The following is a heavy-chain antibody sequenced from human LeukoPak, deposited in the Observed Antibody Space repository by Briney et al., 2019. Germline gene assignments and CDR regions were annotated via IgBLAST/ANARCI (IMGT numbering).Heavy chain of an antibody. CDR2: ISGSGGST. CDR1: GFIFSSSA. Sequence: GGSLRLSCAASGFIFSSSAMSWVRQAPGKGLEWVSAISGSGGSTYYADSVKGRFTISRDNSKNTLYLQMNSLRAEDTAVYYCAKRFDYGGNSGYYYYYMDVWGKGTTVTVSS. CDR3: AKRFDYGGNSGYYYYYMDV. D-gene: IGHD4-23*01. J-gene: IGHJ6*03. V-gene: IGHV3-23*01.